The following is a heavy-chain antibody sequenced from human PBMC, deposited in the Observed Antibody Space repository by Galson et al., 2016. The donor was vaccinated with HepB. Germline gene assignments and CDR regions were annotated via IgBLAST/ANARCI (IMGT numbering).Heavy chain of an antibody. D-gene: IGHD3-22*01. CDR1: ADSFTSYW. J-gene: IGHJ4*02. Sequence: QSGAEVKKPGESLKISCKGSADSFTSYWIAWVRQMPGKGLEWMGMIYPGDSDTRYSPSFQGQVTISADKSNSTAYLQWRTLKASDTAIYYCASADYYDNSGYFDYWGQGTLVTVSS. CDR3: ASADYYDNSGYFDY. V-gene: IGHV5-51*01. CDR2: IYPGDSDT.